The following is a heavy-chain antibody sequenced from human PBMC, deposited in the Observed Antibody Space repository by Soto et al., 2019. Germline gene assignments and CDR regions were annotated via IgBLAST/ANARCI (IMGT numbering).Heavy chain of an antibody. V-gene: IGHV4-30-4*01. CDR3: ARDQYSSGWYEGFL. CDR1: GGSISSGDYY. J-gene: IGHJ4*02. CDR2: IYYSGST. Sequence: SETLSLTCTVSGGSISSGDYYWSWIRQPPGKGLEWIGYIYYSGSTYYNPSLKSRVTISVDTSKNQFSLKLSSVTAADAAVYYCARDQYSSGWYEGFLWGQGTLVTVSS. D-gene: IGHD6-19*01.